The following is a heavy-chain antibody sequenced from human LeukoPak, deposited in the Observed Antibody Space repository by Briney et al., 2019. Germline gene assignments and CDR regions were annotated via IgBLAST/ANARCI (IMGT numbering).Heavy chain of an antibody. V-gene: IGHV5-10-1*01. CDR1: GYSFTSYW. J-gene: IGHJ4*02. Sequence: GESLKISCEGSGYSFTSYWISWVRQMPGKGLEWIGKIDPSDSYTNYGPSFQGHVTISADKSISTAYLQWSSLKASDTAMYYCAREEVKSFDNWGQGTLVTVSS. CDR3: AREEVKSFDN. CDR2: IDPSDSYT.